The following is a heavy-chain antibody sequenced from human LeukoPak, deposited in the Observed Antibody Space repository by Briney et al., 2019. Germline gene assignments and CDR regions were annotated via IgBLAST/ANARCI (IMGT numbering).Heavy chain of an antibody. CDR3: ARGSCSGGSCYLSSDSDY. Sequence: GGSLRLSCAASGFTFSDYYMSWIRQAPGKGLEWVSYISSSGSTIYYADSVKGRFTISRDNDKYSLYLQMNSLRAEDTAVYYCARGSCSGGSCYLSSDSDYWGQGTLVTVSS. V-gene: IGHV3-11*04. D-gene: IGHD2-15*01. CDR1: GFTFSDYY. J-gene: IGHJ4*02. CDR2: ISSSGSTI.